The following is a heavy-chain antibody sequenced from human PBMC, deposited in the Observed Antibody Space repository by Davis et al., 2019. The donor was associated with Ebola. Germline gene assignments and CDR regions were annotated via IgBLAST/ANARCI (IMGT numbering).Heavy chain of an antibody. V-gene: IGHV1-8*01. D-gene: IGHD3-22*01. J-gene: IGHJ6*02. Sequence: ASVKVSCKAYGYTFTRYDINWVRQATGQGLEWMGWMNPNSGNTGYAQKFQGRVTMTRNTSISTAYMELSSLRSEDTAVYYCARGGISMTVVPRDYYHGLDVWGQGTTVTVSS. CDR2: MNPNSGNT. CDR1: GYTFTRYD. CDR3: ARGGISMTVVPRDYYHGLDV.